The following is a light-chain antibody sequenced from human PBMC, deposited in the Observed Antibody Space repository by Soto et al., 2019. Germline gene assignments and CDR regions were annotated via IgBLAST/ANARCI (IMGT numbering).Light chain of an antibody. CDR2: GAS. CDR3: QQYGSSPPYT. Sequence: EIVLTQSPGTLSLSPGERATLSCRASQSVSSSYLAWYQQKPGQAPRLLIYGASSRATGIPDRFSGSGSGKDLTPTISSLEPEDFAVYYCQQYGSSPPYTFGQGTKLEIK. CDR1: QSVSSSY. J-gene: IGKJ2*01. V-gene: IGKV3-20*01.